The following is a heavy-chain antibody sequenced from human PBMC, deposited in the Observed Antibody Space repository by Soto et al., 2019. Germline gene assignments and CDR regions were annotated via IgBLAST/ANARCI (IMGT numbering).Heavy chain of an antibody. CDR3: ARGVAVHCTNGVCYYYYYMDV. J-gene: IGHJ6*03. CDR2: IYYSGST. Sequence: SETLSLTCTVSGGSISSYYWSWIRQPPGKGLEWIGYIYYSGSTNYNPSLKSRVTISVDTSKNQFSLKLSSVTAADTAVYYCARGVAVHCTNGVCYYYYYMDVWGKGTTVTVSS. CDR1: GGSISSYY. V-gene: IGHV4-59*01. D-gene: IGHD2-8*01.